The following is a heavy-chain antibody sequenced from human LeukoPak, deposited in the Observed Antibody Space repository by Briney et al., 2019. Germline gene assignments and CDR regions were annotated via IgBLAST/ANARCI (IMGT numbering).Heavy chain of an antibody. CDR2: IYYSGST. J-gene: IGHJ4*02. CDR3: ARGSTRYDY. CDR1: GGSISNYY. V-gene: IGHV4-59*12. Sequence: SETLSLTCTVSGGSISNYYWSWIRQPPGKGLEWIGYIYYSGSTNYNPSLKSRVTISVHTSKNQFSLKLSSVTAADTAVYFCARGSTRYDYWGQGTLVTVSS. D-gene: IGHD2-2*01.